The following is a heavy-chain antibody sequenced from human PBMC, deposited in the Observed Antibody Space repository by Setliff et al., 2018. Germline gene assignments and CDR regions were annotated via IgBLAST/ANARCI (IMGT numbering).Heavy chain of an antibody. V-gene: IGHV3-74*01. CDR1: GFTFSSYW. CDR3: ARDRGGTNPWFDF. J-gene: IGHJ5*01. D-gene: IGHD3-10*01. Sequence: PGGSLRLSCEASGFTFSSYWMHWVRQAPGKGLVWVSHINIGETRYADSVKGRFTISRDKSKNTLYLHLSSLRVEDTATYYCARDRGGTNPWFDFWGQGTQVTVSS. CDR2: INIGET.